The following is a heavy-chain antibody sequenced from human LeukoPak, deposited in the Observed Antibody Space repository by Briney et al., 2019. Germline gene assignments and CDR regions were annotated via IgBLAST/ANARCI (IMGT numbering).Heavy chain of an antibody. V-gene: IGHV3-7*01. J-gene: IGHJ4*02. CDR3: GRLYDYVGGSYRNFDY. D-gene: IGHD3-16*02. CDR1: GFTFSSYW. CDR2: IKQDGSEK. Sequence: QPEGSLRLSCAASGFTFSSYWMSWVRQAPGKGLEWVANIKQDGSEKYYVDSVKGRFTISRDNAKNSLYLQMNSLRAEDTAVYYCGRLYDYVGGSYRNFDYWAREPWSPSPQ.